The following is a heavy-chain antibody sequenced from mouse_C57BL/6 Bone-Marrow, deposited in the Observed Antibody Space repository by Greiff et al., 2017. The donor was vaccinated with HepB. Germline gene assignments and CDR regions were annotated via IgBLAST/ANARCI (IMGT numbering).Heavy chain of an antibody. J-gene: IGHJ4*01. V-gene: IGHV1-50*01. CDR3: ARKGITTVVEDYAMDY. D-gene: IGHD1-1*01. CDR1: GYTFTSYW. CDR2: IDPSDSYT. Sequence: VQLQQPGAELVKPGASVKLSCKASGYTFTSYWMQWVKQRPGQGLEWIGEIDPSDSYTNYNQKFKGKATLTVDTSSSTAYMQLSSLTSGDSAVYYCARKGITTVVEDYAMDYWGQGTSVTVSS.